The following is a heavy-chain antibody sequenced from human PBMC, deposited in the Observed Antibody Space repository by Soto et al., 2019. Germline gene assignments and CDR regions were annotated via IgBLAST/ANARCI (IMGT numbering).Heavy chain of an antibody. CDR1: EFTFSIYA. Sequence: GGSLRLSCAASEFTFSIYAMHWVRRAPGKGLEWVAVITYEGSNKYYADSVKGRFTISRDNSKNTLYLQMNSLRAEDTAVYYCARDGRDGYNLFGYWGQGTLVTVSS. D-gene: IGHD5-12*01. V-gene: IGHV3-30-3*01. J-gene: IGHJ4*02. CDR2: ITYEGSNK. CDR3: ARDGRDGYNLFGY.